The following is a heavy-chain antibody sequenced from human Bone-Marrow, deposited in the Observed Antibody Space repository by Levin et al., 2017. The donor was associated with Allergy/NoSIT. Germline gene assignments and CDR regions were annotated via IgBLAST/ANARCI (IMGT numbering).Heavy chain of an antibody. V-gene: IGHV4-59*01. CDR1: GGSIRSSY. D-gene: IGHD3-10*01. CDR2: IYYSGST. CDR3: ARGGYYGSGSYSWWFDP. J-gene: IGHJ5*02. Sequence: LSQTLSLTCTVSGGSIRSSYWSWIRQPPGKGLEWIGYIYYSGSTNYNPSLKSRVTISVDTSKNQFSLKLSSVTAADTAVYYCARGGYYGSGSYSWWFDPWGQGTLVTVSS.